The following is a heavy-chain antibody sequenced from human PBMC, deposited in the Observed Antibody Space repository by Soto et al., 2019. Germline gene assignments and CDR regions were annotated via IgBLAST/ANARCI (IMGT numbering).Heavy chain of an antibody. D-gene: IGHD3-3*01. CDR3: ATADGFGVVTPFFEY. Sequence: QLQLQESGPGLVKPPESLSLTCTVSGGSISSRSHYWGWIRQSPGRHLEWIGSSYYRGRTHYNPSLQTRVTISVDTSKNQVSLKVYSVTAADTAVYYCATADGFGVVTPFFEYWGQGMRVTVSS. CDR1: GGSISSRSHY. J-gene: IGHJ4*02. V-gene: IGHV4-39*01. CDR2: SYYRGRT.